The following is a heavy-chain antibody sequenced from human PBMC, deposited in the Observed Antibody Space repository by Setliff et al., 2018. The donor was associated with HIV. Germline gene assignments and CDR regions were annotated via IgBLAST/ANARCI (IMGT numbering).Heavy chain of an antibody. CDR3: ARGWHSTSPNSYFDY. V-gene: IGHV1-3*03. Sequence: ASVKVSCKASGYTFTDYYMHWVRQAPGQGLEWMGWINIGNGDTKYSQDFHDRVTISRDTPATTVYMELSSLRSDDMAVYYCARGWHSTSPNSYFDYWGQGSLVTVSS. CDR2: INIGNGDT. D-gene: IGHD6-6*01. J-gene: IGHJ4*02. CDR1: GYTFTDYY.